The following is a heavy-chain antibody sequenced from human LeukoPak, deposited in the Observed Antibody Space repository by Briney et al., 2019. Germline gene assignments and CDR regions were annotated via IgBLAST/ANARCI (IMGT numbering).Heavy chain of an antibody. CDR3: ARSHPENYYGSGSYDY. CDR1: GGSISSSSYY. J-gene: IGHJ4*02. D-gene: IGHD3-10*01. V-gene: IGHV4-39*07. CDR2: IYYSGST. Sequence: SETLSLTCTVSGGSISSSSYYWGWIRQPPGKGLEWIGSIYYSGSTYYNPSLKSRVTISVDTSKNQFSLKLSSVTAADTAVYYCARSHPENYYGSGSYDYWGQGTLVTVSS.